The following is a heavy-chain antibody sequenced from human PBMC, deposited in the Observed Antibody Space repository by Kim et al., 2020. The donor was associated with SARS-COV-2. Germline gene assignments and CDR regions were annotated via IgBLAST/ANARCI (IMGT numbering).Heavy chain of an antibody. D-gene: IGHD3-10*01. Sequence: SETLSLTCTVSGGSISSGSYYWSWIRQPAGKGLEWIGRIYTSGSTNYNPSLKSRVTISVDTSKNQFSLKLSSVTAADTAVYYCARGRYGSGSSWDTAMVGLDYWGQGTLVTVSS. CDR2: IYTSGST. CDR1: GGSISSGSYY. CDR3: ARGRYGSGSSWDTAMVGLDY. J-gene: IGHJ4*02. V-gene: IGHV4-61*02.